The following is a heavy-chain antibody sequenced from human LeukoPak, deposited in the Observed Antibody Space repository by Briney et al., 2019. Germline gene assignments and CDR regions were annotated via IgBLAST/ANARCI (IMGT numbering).Heavy chain of an antibody. CDR1: GFTFSSYG. J-gene: IGHJ3*02. D-gene: IGHD3-10*01. Sequence: PGGSLRLSCAASGFTFSSYGMHWVRQAPGKGLEWVAVIWYDGGNKYYADSVKGRFTISRDNSKNTLYLQMNSLRAEDRAVYYCAREGITMVRGVIPSDAFDIWGQGTMVTVSS. CDR3: AREGITMVRGVIPSDAFDI. V-gene: IGHV3-33*01. CDR2: IWYDGGNK.